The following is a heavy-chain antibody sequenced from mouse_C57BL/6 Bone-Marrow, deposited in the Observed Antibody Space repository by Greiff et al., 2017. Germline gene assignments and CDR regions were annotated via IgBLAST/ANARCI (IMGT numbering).Heavy chain of an antibody. J-gene: IGHJ4*01. D-gene: IGHD2-1*01. V-gene: IGHV3-6*01. Sequence: EVHLVESGPGLVKPSQSLSLTCSVTGYSITSGYYWNWIRQFPGNKLEWMGYISYDGSNNYNPSLKNRISITRDTSKNQFFLKLNSVTTEDTATYYCAGGNEIYYAMDYWGQGTSVTVSS. CDR2: ISYDGSN. CDR3: AGGNEIYYAMDY. CDR1: GYSITSGYY.